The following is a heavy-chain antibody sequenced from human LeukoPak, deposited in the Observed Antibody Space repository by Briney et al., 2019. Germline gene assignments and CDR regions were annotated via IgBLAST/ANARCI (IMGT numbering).Heavy chain of an antibody. V-gene: IGHV3-49*03. D-gene: IGHD6-19*01. Sequence: GRSLRLSCTPSVFTFGDYAMSWFRHAPGKGLEWVGFIRVKAYGGTTEYAASVKGKFTISRDDSKRIAYLQMNSLKTEDTAVYYCTRHVGGSGWYLTGWFDPWGQGTLVTVS. CDR1: VFTFGDYA. J-gene: IGHJ5*02. CDR2: IRVKAYGGTT. CDR3: TRHVGGSGWYLTGWFDP.